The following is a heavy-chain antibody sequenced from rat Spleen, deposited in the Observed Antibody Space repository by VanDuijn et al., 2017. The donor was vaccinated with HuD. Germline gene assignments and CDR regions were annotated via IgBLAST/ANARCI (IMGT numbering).Heavy chain of an antibody. V-gene: IGHV5-29*01. CDR2: INYDGRST. CDR1: GFTFSDYY. J-gene: IGHJ2*01. Sequence: EVQLVESDGGLVQPGRSLKLSCAASGFTFSDYYMAWVRQAPTKGLEWVATINYDGRSTYYRDSVKGRFTISRDNANSTLSLQMDGLRSEDTATYYCVRSVFDYWCQGVMVTVSS. CDR3: VRSVFDY.